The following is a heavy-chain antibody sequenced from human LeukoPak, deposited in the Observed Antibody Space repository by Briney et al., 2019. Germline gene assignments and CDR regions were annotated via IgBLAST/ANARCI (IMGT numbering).Heavy chain of an antibody. Sequence: ASVKVSCKVSGNTLTESSIHWVRQAPGKDLEWVGGFDHEVGGTVYAQKFQGRVTMTEDTSTDTAYMDLSSLRSEDTAVYYCATAYDTSGYGPFDMWGQGTMVTVST. CDR1: GNTLTESS. J-gene: IGHJ3*02. V-gene: IGHV1-24*01. D-gene: IGHD3-22*01. CDR2: FDHEVGGT. CDR3: ATAYDTSGYGPFDM.